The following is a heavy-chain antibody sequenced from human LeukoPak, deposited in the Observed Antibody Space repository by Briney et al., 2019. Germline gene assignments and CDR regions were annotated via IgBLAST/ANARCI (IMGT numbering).Heavy chain of an antibody. J-gene: IGHJ4*02. CDR3: AKDRVAARPIYYFDY. CDR1: GFTFSSYW. Sequence: PGGSLRLSCAASGFTFSSYWMSWVRQAPGKGLEWVSAISGSGGSTYYADSVKGRFTISRDNSKNTLYLQMNSLRAEDTAVYYCAKDRVAARPIYYFDYWGQGTLVTVSS. D-gene: IGHD6-6*01. V-gene: IGHV3-23*01. CDR2: ISGSGGST.